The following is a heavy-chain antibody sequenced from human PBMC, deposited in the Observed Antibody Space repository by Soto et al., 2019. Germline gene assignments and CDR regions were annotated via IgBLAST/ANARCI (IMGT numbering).Heavy chain of an antibody. D-gene: IGHD3-16*02. CDR1: GFTFSSYA. CDR2: ISGSGGST. J-gene: IGHJ4*02. Sequence: GGSLRLSCAASGFTFSSYAMSWVRQAPGKGLEWVSAISGSGGSTYYADSVKGRFTISRDNSKNTLYLQMNSLRAADTAVYYCAKDYVWGSYRPQVFDYWGQGTLVTVSS. CDR3: AKDYVWGSYRPQVFDY. V-gene: IGHV3-23*01.